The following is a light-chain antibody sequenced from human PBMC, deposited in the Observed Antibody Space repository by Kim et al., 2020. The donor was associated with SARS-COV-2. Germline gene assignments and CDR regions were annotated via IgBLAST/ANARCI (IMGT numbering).Light chain of an antibody. Sequence: ASVGDRVTITWRASQSITNFLNWYQQKPGKAPNLLIYAASTLQTGVPSRFSGSGSGTDFTLTISSLQPDDFATYFCQQSYTPLFTFGPGTKVDIK. CDR2: AAS. J-gene: IGKJ3*01. V-gene: IGKV1-39*01. CDR1: QSITNF. CDR3: QQSYTPLFT.